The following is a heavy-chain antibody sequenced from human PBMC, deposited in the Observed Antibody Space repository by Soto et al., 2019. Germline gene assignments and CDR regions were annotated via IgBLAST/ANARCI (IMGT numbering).Heavy chain of an antibody. CDR3: ASRDSFGDYGRIPTCPDY. V-gene: IGHV5-51*01. D-gene: IGHD2-21*01. CDR1: GYSFTSYW. J-gene: IGHJ4*02. Sequence: GESLKISCKGSGYSFTSYWIGWVRQMPGKGLEWMGIIYPGDSDTRYSPSFQGQVTISADKSISTAYLQWSSLKASDTAMYYRASRDSFGDYGRIPTCPDYWGQGTLVTAPQ. CDR2: IYPGDSDT.